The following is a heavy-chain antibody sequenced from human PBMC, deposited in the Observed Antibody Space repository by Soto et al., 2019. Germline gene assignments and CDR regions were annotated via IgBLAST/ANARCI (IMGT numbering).Heavy chain of an antibody. CDR1: GPSITGFL. D-gene: IGHD6-13*01. CDR3: ARSNTRDSSPDY. Sequence: QVQLQVSGPGLVKPSETLSLTCSVSGPSITGFLGSWMRQSPGRGLEWIGSIFYKTTNTNPSLVSRVINSVDTATSQISLWLASETAGDTAFYFCARSNTRDSSPDYGGQGSLVTVSS. J-gene: IGHJ4*02. V-gene: IGHV4-59*08. CDR2: IFYKTT.